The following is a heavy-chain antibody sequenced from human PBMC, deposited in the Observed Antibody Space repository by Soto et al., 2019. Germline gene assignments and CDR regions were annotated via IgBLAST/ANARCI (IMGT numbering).Heavy chain of an antibody. J-gene: IGHJ5*02. CDR3: ARLGGYYQSLDT. CDR1: GASIDSYY. CDR2: VYYTGTT. D-gene: IGHD3-22*01. V-gene: IGHV4-59*08. Sequence: SETLSLTCTVSGASIDSYYWTWIRQPPGKGLEWIGYVYYTGTTTYSPSLKSRVTISVDTSMNQISLKLSSVTAADTAFYYCARLGGYYQSLDTWGQGTLVTVSS.